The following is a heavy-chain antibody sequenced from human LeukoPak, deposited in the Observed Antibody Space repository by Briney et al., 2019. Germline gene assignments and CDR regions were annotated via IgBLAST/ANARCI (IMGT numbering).Heavy chain of an antibody. J-gene: IGHJ4*02. CDR2: TRYDGSNK. V-gene: IGHV3-30*02. D-gene: IGHD2-2*01. CDR1: GFTFATYG. Sequence: GGSLRLSCAASGFTFATYGMHWARQVPGKGLEWVAFTRYDGSNKYYVDSVKGRFTISRDNSKNTLYLQMNSLRAEDTALYYCAKTSCSTTSCPGDYWGQGTLVTVSS. CDR3: AKTSCSTTSCPGDY.